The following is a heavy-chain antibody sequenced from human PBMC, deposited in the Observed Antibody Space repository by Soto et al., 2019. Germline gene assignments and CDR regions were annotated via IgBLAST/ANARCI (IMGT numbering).Heavy chain of an antibody. V-gene: IGHV4-4*07. Sequence: ASETLSLTCTVSGGSISSYYWSWIRQPAGKGLEWIGRIYTSGSTNYNPSLKSRVTMSVDTSKNQFSLKLSSVTAADTAVYYCARDYRAARPTFGYYYYGMDVWGQGTTVTVSS. CDR1: GGSISSYY. CDR2: IYTSGST. J-gene: IGHJ6*02. D-gene: IGHD6-6*01. CDR3: ARDYRAARPTFGYYYYGMDV.